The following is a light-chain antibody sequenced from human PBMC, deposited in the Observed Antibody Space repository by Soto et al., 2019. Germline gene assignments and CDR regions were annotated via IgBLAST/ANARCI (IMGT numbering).Light chain of an antibody. CDR2: VNS. J-gene: IGLJ1*01. V-gene: IGLV1-40*01. CDR3: QSYDSSLSEV. Sequence: QAVVTQPPSVSGAPGQRVTISCTGTSSNIGAGYDVHWYQQLPGAAPKLLIYVNSNRPSGVPDRFSGSKSGTSASLAITGLQAEDEADYYCQSYDSSLSEVFGTGTKVTVL. CDR1: SSNIGAGYD.